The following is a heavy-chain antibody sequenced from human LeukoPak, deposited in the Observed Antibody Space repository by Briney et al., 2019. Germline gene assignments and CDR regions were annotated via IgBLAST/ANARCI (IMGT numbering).Heavy chain of an antibody. CDR1: GYSISSGYY. V-gene: IGHV4-38-2*01. CDR2: IYHSGST. J-gene: IGHJ5*02. D-gene: IGHD7-27*01. CDR3: ARHSFAQLGLDWFDP. Sequence: SETLSLTCAVSGYSISSGYYWGWIRQPPGKGLEWIGSIYHSGSTYYNPSLKSRVTISVDTSKNQFSLKLSSVTAADTAAYYCARHSFAQLGLDWFDPWGQGTPVTVSS.